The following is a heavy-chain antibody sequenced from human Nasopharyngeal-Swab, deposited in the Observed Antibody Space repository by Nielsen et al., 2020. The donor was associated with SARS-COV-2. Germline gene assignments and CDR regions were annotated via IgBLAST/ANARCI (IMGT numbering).Heavy chain of an antibody. Sequence: SVKVSCKASGGTFSSYAISWVRQAPGQGLEWMGGIIPIFGTANYAQKFQGRVTITADESTSTAYMELSSLRSEDTAVYYCARGTDEMATIPFDYWGQGTLVTVSS. CDR3: ARGTDEMATIPFDY. J-gene: IGHJ4*02. D-gene: IGHD5-24*01. CDR1: GGTFSSYA. V-gene: IGHV1-69*13. CDR2: IIPIFGTA.